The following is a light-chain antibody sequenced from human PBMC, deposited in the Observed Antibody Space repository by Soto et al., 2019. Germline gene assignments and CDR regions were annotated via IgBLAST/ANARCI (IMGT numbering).Light chain of an antibody. Sequence: DIQMTQSPSSLSASVGDRVTITCRASQSISTYLNWYQQNPGKAPKLLIYAASSLQSGVPSRFSGSGSGTDFTLTISSLQPDDFATYYCQQSYSTPQTFGQGTKVEIK. CDR2: AAS. CDR1: QSISTY. CDR3: QQSYSTPQT. J-gene: IGKJ1*01. V-gene: IGKV1-39*01.